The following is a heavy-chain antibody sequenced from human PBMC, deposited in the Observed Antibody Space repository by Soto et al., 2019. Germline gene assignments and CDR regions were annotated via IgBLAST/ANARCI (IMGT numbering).Heavy chain of an antibody. V-gene: IGHV3-23*05. J-gene: IGHJ4*02. CDR3: VTWLSAHFDY. CDR1: GFTFAHYA. Sequence: GGSLRLSCAASGFTFAHYAMIWARQAPGRGLEWVSTIDGPTTNTHYIDSVKGRFFISRDNAINTVYLQMNGLRAEDTAVYYCVTWLSAHFDYWGRGTLVTVSS. D-gene: IGHD6-19*01. CDR2: IDGPTTNT.